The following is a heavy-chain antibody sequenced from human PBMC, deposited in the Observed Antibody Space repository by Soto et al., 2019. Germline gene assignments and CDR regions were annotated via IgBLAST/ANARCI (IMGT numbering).Heavy chain of an antibody. D-gene: IGHD1-26*01. CDR3: ARDRGGYYPSYYYGMDV. V-gene: IGHV1-18*01. Sequence: ASVKVSCKASGYTFTSYGISWVRQAPGQGLEWMGWISAYNGNTNYAQKLQGRVNMTTDTSTSTAYMELRSLRSDDTDVYYCARDRGGYYPSYYYGMDVWGQGTTVTVSS. CDR1: GYTFTSYG. J-gene: IGHJ6*02. CDR2: ISAYNGNT.